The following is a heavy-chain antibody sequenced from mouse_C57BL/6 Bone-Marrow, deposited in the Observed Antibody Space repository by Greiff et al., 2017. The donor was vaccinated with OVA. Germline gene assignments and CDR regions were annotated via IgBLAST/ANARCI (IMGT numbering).Heavy chain of an antibody. Sequence: VKLVESGAELVRPGASVTLSCKASGYTFTDYEMHWVKQTPVHGLEWIGAIDPETGGTAYNQKFKGKAILTADKSSSTAYMELRSLTSEDSAVYYCTRDPFTTDDYWGQGTTLTVSS. V-gene: IGHV1-15*01. CDR2: IDPETGGT. J-gene: IGHJ2*01. CDR1: GYTFTDYE. CDR3: TRDPFTTDDY. D-gene: IGHD2-12*01.